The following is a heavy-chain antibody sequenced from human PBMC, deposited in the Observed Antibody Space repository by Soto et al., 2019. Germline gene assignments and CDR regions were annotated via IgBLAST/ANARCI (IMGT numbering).Heavy chain of an antibody. CDR1: GFTFSSYA. D-gene: IGHD4-17*01. V-gene: IGHV3-64D*08. J-gene: IGHJ6*02. Sequence: GSLRLSCSASGFTFSSYAMHWVRQAPGKGLEYVSAISSNGGSTYYADSVKGRFTISRDNSKNTLYLQMSSLRAEDTAVYYRVKTTDGDYTPHSYSGMDVWGQGTTVTVSS. CDR3: VKTTDGDYTPHSYSGMDV. CDR2: ISSNGGST.